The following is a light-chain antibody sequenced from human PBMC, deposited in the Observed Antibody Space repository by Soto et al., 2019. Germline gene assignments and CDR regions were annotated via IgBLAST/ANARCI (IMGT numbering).Light chain of an antibody. J-gene: IGKJ4*01. CDR1: QSIDND. Sequence: EIVMTQSPATLSVSPGERATLSCRASQSIDNDLAWYQQKPGQAPRLLIYGASTRATGIPVRFSGSESGTLFTLTINSLQSEDLAVYYCQQYHRWPPLTFGGGTKVEIK. V-gene: IGKV3-15*01. CDR3: QQYHRWPPLT. CDR2: GAS.